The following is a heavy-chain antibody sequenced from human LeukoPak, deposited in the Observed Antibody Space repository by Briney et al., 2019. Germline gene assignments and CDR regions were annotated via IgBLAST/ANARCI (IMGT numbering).Heavy chain of an antibody. J-gene: IGHJ4*02. Sequence: SETLSLTSTVSGGSISSYYWSWIRQPPGKGLEWIGYIYYTGTTNYNPSLKSRVTISVDTSKNHFSLKLYSVTAAGTAVYYCARHTSYGGNSAFGDWGQGTLVTVSS. CDR1: GGSISSYY. V-gene: IGHV4-59*08. CDR3: ARHTSYGGNSAFGD. D-gene: IGHD4-23*01. CDR2: IYYTGTT.